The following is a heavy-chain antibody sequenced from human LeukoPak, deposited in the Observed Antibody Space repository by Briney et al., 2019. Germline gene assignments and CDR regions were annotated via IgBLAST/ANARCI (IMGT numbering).Heavy chain of an antibody. Sequence: ASVKVSCKASGYTFTGYYVHWVRQAPGQGLEWMGWINPNSGGTNYAQKFQGRVTMTRDTSISTAYMELSRLRSDDTAVYYCARGYCSGGSCYFIFDYWGQGTLVTVSS. CDR1: GYTFTGYY. CDR3: ARGYCSGGSCYFIFDY. CDR2: INPNSGGT. D-gene: IGHD2-15*01. J-gene: IGHJ4*02. V-gene: IGHV1-2*02.